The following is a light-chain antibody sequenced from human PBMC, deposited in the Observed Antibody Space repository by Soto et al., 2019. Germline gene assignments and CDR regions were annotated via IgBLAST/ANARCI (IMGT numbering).Light chain of an antibody. CDR2: EAS. CDR3: QQYYSYPWT. J-gene: IGKJ1*01. Sequence: DIQMTQSPPTLSASVGDRVTITCRASQSISSRLAWYQQKPGKAPNLLSYEASMLEGGVPPRFSGSGSGTEFTLTVSTLQPDDLAIYYCQQYYSYPWTFGRGTKVEIK. V-gene: IGKV1-5*03. CDR1: QSISSR.